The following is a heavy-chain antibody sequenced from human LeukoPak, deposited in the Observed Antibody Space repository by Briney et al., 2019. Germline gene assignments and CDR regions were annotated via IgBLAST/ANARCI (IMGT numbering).Heavy chain of an antibody. V-gene: IGHV4-59*01. D-gene: IGHD6-19*01. CDR2: IYYSGST. CDR3: ARVRTSIAVAGDY. J-gene: IGHJ4*02. CDR1: GGSINSYY. Sequence: SETLSLTCTVAGGSINSYYWSWIRQPPGKGLEWIGYIYYSGSTNYNPSLKSRVTISVDTSKNQFSLKLSSVTAADTAVYYCARVRTSIAVAGDYWGQGTLVTVSS.